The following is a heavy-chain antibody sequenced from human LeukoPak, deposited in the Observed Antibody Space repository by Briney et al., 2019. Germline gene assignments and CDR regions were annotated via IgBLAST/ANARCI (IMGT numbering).Heavy chain of an antibody. J-gene: IGHJ4*02. CDR2: IKQDGSEK. V-gene: IGHV3-7*01. D-gene: IGHD2-15*01. CDR3: ARVTVGIVVVVAAYFDY. Sequence: GGSLRLSCAASGFTFSSYWMSWVRQAPGKGLEWVANIKQDGSEKYYVDSVKGRFTISRDNAKNSLYLQMNSLRAEDTAVYYCARVTVGIVVVVAAYFDYWGQGTLVTVSS. CDR1: GFTFSSYW.